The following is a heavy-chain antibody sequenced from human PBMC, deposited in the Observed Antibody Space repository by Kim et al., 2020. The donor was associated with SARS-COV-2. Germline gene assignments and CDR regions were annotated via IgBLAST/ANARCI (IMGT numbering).Heavy chain of an antibody. J-gene: IGHJ5*02. Sequence: GGSLRLSCTTSGFTFTGYAMSWVRQAPGKGLEWVSCIDGSDGTTYYVDSVEGRFTISRDNSKNTLYLQMNTLRADDTAIYYCTKGGWGWIWYHWCQGSRV. CDR2: IDGSDGTT. CDR3: TKGGWGWIWYH. V-gene: IGHV3-23*01. CDR1: GFTFTGYA. D-gene: IGHD2-21*01.